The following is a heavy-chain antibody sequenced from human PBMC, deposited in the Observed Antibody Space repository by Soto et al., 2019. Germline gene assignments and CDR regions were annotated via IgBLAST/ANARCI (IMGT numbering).Heavy chain of an antibody. D-gene: IGHD6-13*01. V-gene: IGHV1-8*01. J-gene: IGHJ6*03. CDR2: MNPNSGNT. CDR1: GYTFTSYD. CDR3: ARDAGLNSWFDYYYYMDV. Sequence: ASVKVSCKASGYTFTSYDINWVRQATGQGLEWMGWMNPNSGNTGYAQKFQGRVTMTRNTSISTAYMELSSLRSEDTAVYYCARDAGLNSWFDYYYYMDVWGKGTTVTVSS.